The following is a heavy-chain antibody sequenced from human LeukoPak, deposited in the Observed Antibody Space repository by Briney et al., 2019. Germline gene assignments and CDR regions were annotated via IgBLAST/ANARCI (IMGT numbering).Heavy chain of an antibody. V-gene: IGHV3-23*01. J-gene: IGHJ6*03. CDR3: AKVESYPPWYYMDV. CDR1: GFTFSSYA. D-gene: IGHD1-26*01. CDR2: ISGSGGST. Sequence: GGSLRLSCAASGFTFSSYAMSWVRQAPGKGQEWVSAISGSGGSTYYADSVKGRVTIYRDNCKNTMYLQMNTLSADDTAVYYCAKVESYPPWYYMDVWGKGTTVTVSS.